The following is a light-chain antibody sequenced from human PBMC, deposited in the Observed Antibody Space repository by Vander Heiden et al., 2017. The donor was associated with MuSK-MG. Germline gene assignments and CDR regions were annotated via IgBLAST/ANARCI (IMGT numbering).Light chain of an antibody. CDR2: GAS. V-gene: IGKV3-20*01. CDR3: QQYGTSPIT. Sequence: EIALTQSPGTLSLSPGERAALSCRASQSVSGSSLAWYQQRPGQAPRLLIYGASSRATAIPDRFRGSGSGTDFTLTISRLEPEDFAVYYCQQYGTSPITFGQGTRLEIK. CDR1: QSVSGSS. J-gene: IGKJ5*01.